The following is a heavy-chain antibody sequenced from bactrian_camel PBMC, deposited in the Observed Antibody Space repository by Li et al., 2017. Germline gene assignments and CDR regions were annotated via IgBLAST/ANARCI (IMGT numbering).Heavy chain of an antibody. J-gene: IGHJ6*01. V-gene: IGHV3S53*01. Sequence: QLVESGGGLVQPGGSLRLSCTASGFTFDDSEMEWYRQAPGNECELVSTITSDGNTWYQDSVKGRFTISQDNAKKTVYLQMNSLKPEDTAVYYCAAEVAVGGTAGRSIATMTCPEPFGYWGQGTQVTVS. CDR3: AAEVAVGGTAGRSIATMTCPEPFGY. CDR2: ITSDGNT. D-gene: IGHD4*01. CDR1: GFTFDDSE.